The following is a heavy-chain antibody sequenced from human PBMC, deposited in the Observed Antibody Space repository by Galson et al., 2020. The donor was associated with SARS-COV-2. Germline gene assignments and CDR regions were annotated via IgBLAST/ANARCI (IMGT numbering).Heavy chain of an antibody. CDR1: GGSISSYY. CDR3: AGGVDFPLSYYYYYYMDV. V-gene: IGHV4-59*01. J-gene: IGHJ6*03. CDR2: ICYSGST. Sequence: SETLSLTCTVSGGSISSYYWSWIRQPPGKGLEWIGYICYSGSTNYNPSLKSRVTISVDTSKNQFSLKLSPVTAADTAVYYCAGGVDFPLSYYYYYYMDVWGKGTTVTVSS. D-gene: IGHD3-3*01.